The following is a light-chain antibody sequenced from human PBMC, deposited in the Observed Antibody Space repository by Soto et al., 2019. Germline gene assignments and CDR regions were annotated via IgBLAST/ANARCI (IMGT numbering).Light chain of an antibody. V-gene: IGLV2-14*01. CDR2: DVS. CDR3: SSYTSSSTLV. J-gene: IGLJ2*01. Sequence: QSALTQPASVSGTPGQSITISCTGTSSDVGGYSYVSWYQQHPGKASKLMIYDVSNRPSGVSNRFSGSKSGNTASLTISGLQAEDEADYYCSSYTSSSTLVLGGGTKLTVL. CDR1: SSDVGGYSY.